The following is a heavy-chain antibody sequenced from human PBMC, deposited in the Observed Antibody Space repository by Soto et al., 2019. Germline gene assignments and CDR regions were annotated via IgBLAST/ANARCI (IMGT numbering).Heavy chain of an antibody. Sequence: SETLSLTCAVSGGSISNGGYSWSWIRQPPGKGLEWIGYIYHSGSTYYNPSLKSRVTISVDRSKNQFSLKLSSVTAADTAVYYCAKDSGYNYGYFRWFDPWGQGTLVTVPQ. V-gene: IGHV4-30-2*01. CDR1: GGSISNGGYS. CDR3: AKDSGYNYGYFRWFDP. D-gene: IGHD5-18*01. J-gene: IGHJ5*02. CDR2: IYHSGST.